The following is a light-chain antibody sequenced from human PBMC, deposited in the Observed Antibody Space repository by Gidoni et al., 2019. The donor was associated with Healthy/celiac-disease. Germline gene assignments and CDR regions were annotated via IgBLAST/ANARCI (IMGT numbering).Light chain of an antibody. CDR1: SSNIGAGYD. V-gene: IGLV1-40*01. J-gene: IGLJ2*01. CDR2: GNS. CDR3: QSYDSSLSGSVV. Sequence: QSVLTQPPSVSEAPGQRVTISCTGRSSNIGAGYDVHWYQQLPGTAPKLLIYGNSNLPSGVPDRFSGSKSGTSSSLAITGLQAEDAADYYCQSYDSSLSGSVVFGGGTKLTVL.